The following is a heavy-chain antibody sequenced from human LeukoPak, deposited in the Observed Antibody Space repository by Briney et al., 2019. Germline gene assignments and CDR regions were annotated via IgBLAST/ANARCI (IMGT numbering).Heavy chain of an antibody. CDR3: AKDIAVAGNDYFDY. V-gene: IGHV3-30*18. J-gene: IGHJ4*02. Sequence: GRSLRLSCAASGFTFSSYGMHWVRQAPGKGLEWVAVISYDGSNKYYADSVKGRFTISRDNSKNTLYLQMNSLRAEDTAVYYCAKDIAVAGNDYFDYWGQGTLVTVSS. CDR1: GFTFSSYG. CDR2: ISYDGSNK. D-gene: IGHD6-19*01.